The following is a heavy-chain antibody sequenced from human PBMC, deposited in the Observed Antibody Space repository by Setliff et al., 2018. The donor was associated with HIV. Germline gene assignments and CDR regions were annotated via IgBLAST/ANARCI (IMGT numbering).Heavy chain of an antibody. CDR2: VSHRGRT. CDR3: ARDQSHISQSYYYMDV. CDR1: GSSIGADYY. J-gene: IGHJ6*03. V-gene: IGHV4-38-2*02. Sequence: SETLSLTCTVAGSSIGADYYRDWNRQSPGKGLEWIGSVSHRGRTYYNSSLQSRVSISVDTSTNQFFLRLTSVTAADTAVYFCARDQSHISQSYYYMDVWGKGTTVTVSS. D-gene: IGHD2-21*01.